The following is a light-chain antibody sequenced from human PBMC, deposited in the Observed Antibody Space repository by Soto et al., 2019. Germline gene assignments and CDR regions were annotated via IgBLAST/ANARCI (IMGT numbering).Light chain of an antibody. V-gene: IGLV2-14*01. CDR3: NSQRSSGTRV. CDR1: SSDVGGSKH. CDR2: EVS. Sequence: QSVLTQPASVSGSPGQSITISCTGTSSDVGGSKHVSWYQHHPGKAPKLMIYEVSNRPTGVSNRFSGSKSGYTASLTISGLQAEDEADYYCNSQRSSGTRVFGTGTKLTVL. J-gene: IGLJ1*01.